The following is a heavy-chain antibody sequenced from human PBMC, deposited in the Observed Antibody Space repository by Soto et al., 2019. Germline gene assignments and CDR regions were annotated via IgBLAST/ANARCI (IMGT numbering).Heavy chain of an antibody. J-gene: IGHJ4*02. Sequence: SETLSLTCTVSGGSVSSSFFYWSWVLQPPGHRLEWFGYFYYTGTTNYNPSLASRFAMSVATSKKQFTLHLRPLSDADPAHYYWARRRSSSRGSLFDSWGQGMLVTVSS. D-gene: IGHD6-13*01. CDR2: FYYTGTT. V-gene: IGHV4-61*01. CDR1: GGSVSSSFFY. CDR3: ARRRSSSRGSLFDS.